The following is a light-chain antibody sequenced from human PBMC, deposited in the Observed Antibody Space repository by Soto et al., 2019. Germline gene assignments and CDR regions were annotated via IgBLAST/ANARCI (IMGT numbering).Light chain of an antibody. CDR2: GAS. CDR3: QQYGSSPYT. J-gene: IGKJ2*01. Sequence: EIVLTQSPGILSLSPGERAALSCRASQSVSNNYLAWYQQRPGQAPRLLIYGASSRATGIPERVSGSGSGTEFTLTISRLEPEDFAVYSCQQYGSSPYTFGQGTNLEIK. V-gene: IGKV3-20*01. CDR1: QSVSNNY.